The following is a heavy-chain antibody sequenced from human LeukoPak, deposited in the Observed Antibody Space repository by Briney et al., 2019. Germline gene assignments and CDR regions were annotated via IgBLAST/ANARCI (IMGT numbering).Heavy chain of an antibody. CDR2: INHSGST. J-gene: IGHJ3*02. Sequence: SETLSLTCAVYGGSFSGYYWGWIRQPPGKGLKWIGEINHSGSTNYNPSLKSRVSISVDTSKNQFSLKLSSVTAADTAVYYCARATAAAGYAFDIWGQGTMVTVSS. CDR1: GGSFSGYY. V-gene: IGHV4-34*01. D-gene: IGHD6-13*01. CDR3: ARATAAAGYAFDI.